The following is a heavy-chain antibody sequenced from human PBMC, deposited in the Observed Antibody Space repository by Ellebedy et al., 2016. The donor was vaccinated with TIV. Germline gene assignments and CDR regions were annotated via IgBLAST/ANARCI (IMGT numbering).Heavy chain of an antibody. CDR3: ARDIGYSGYDSNWFDP. V-gene: IGHV1-3*01. CDR2: INAGNGNT. J-gene: IGHJ5*02. D-gene: IGHD5-12*01. Sequence: ASVKVSCKASGGTFSSYAISWVRQAPGQRLEWMGWINAGNGNTKYSQKFQGRVTITRDTSASTAYMELSSLRSEDTAVYYCARDIGYSGYDSNWFDPWGQGTLVTVSS. CDR1: GGTFSSYA.